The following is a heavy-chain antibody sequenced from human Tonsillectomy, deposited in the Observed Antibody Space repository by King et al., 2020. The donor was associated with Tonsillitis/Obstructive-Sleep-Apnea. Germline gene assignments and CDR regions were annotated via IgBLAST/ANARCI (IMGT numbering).Heavy chain of an antibody. D-gene: IGHD3-9*01. V-gene: IGHV4-59*08. CDR2: IYNSGST. Sequence: QLQESCPGLVKPSETLSLTCTVSGGSISSYYWSWIRQPPGKGLEWIGYIYNSGSTNYNPSLKSRVTISVDTSKNQFSLKLRSVTAADTAVYYCARAYYDIVTGYRDDAFDIWGQGTMVTVSS. CDR3: ARAYYDIVTGYRDDAFDI. CDR1: GGSISSYY. J-gene: IGHJ3*02.